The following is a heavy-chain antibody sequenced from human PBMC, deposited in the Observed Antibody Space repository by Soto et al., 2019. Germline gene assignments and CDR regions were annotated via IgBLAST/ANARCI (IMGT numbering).Heavy chain of an antibody. Sequence: PGGSLRLSCAASGFTFSSYSMNWVHQAPGKGLEWVSSISSSSSYIYYADSVKGRFTISRDNAKNSLYLQMNSLRAEDTAVYYCARDKQLWFGESSSAFDIWGQGTMVTVSS. CDR3: ARDKQLWFGESSSAFDI. J-gene: IGHJ3*02. D-gene: IGHD3-10*01. V-gene: IGHV3-21*01. CDR2: ISSSSSYI. CDR1: GFTFSSYS.